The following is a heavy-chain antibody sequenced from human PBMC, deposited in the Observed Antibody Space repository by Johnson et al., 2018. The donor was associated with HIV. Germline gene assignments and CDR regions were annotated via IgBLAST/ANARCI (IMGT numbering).Heavy chain of an antibody. D-gene: IGHD2-2*01. J-gene: IGHJ3*02. CDR1: GFTFSSYA. V-gene: IGHV3-23*04. Sequence: MLLVESGGGVVQPGGSLRLSCAASGFTFSSYAMSWVRQAPGKGLEWVSAISGSGGSTYYADSVKGRFIISRDNSKNTLYLQMNSLRAEDTAVYYCAKDLHGYQLRDDAFDIWGQGTMVTVSS. CDR2: ISGSGGST. CDR3: AKDLHGYQLRDDAFDI.